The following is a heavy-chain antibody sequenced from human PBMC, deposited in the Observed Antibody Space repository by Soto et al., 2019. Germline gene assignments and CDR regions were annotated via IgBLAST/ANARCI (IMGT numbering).Heavy chain of an antibody. Sequence: GSLRLSCAASGFTFSGNAMHWVRQAPGKGLEWVALISYDGTNKYYADSVKGRFTISRDNSKSTLYLQMNGLRAEDTAVYYCASGYSYVVDYWGQGTLVTVSS. CDR1: GFTFSGNA. CDR2: ISYDGTNK. J-gene: IGHJ4*02. D-gene: IGHD5-18*01. CDR3: ASGYSYVVDY. V-gene: IGHV3-30-3*01.